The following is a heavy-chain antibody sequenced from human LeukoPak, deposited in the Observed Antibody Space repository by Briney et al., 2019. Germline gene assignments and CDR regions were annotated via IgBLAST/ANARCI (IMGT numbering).Heavy chain of an antibody. V-gene: IGHV3-43*01. CDR2: ISWDGGST. D-gene: IGHD3-3*02. CDR3: ARKAFFRGWFDP. CDR1: GFTFDDYT. Sequence: GGSLRLSCAASGFTFDDYTMHWVRQAPGKGLEWVSLISWDGGSTYYADSVKGRFTVSRDNAKNSVFLQMKSLRAEDTAVYYCARKAFFRGWFDPWGQGSLVTVSS. J-gene: IGHJ5*02.